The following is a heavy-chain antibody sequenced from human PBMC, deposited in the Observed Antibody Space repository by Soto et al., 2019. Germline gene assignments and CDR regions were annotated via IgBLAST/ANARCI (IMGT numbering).Heavy chain of an antibody. V-gene: IGHV4-59*01. CDR3: ARDLWGYCGTDCYPLDV. CDR1: GGSSGGYY. Sequence: SETLSVTCSVSGGSSGGYYWSWIRQHPGKGLEWIGYMYNTGSTVYNPSFKSRVTISVDTSKNQFSLKLNSVTAADTAVYYCARDLWGYCGTDCYPLDVWGQGTTVTVSS. J-gene: IGHJ6*02. CDR2: MYNTGST. D-gene: IGHD2-21*02.